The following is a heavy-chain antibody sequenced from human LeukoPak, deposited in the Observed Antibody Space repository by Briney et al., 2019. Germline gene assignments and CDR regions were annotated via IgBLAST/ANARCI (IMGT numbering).Heavy chain of an antibody. J-gene: IGHJ4*02. Sequence: ASVKVSCEASGYTFSAFHIHWVRLAPGQGPEWMGWVNPNSGDTNYAQRFRGRVTMTRDTSINTAYMELSSLRSDDTAVYYCARSNYYGSQSEYWGQGTLVAVSS. CDR3: ARSNYYGSQSEY. CDR1: GYTFSAFH. D-gene: IGHD3-10*01. CDR2: VNPNSGDT. V-gene: IGHV1-2*02.